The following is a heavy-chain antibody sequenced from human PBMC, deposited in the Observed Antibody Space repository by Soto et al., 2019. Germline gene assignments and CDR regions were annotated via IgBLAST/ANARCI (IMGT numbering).Heavy chain of an antibody. CDR1: GGSISGGGYY. J-gene: IGHJ5*02. D-gene: IGHD2-2*01. V-gene: IGHV4-31*03. CDR3: ARAPVYCSSTSCYENWFDP. CDR2: IYYSGST. Sequence: PSETLSLTCTVSGGSISGGGYYWSWIRQHPGKGLEWIGYIYYSGSTYYNPSLKSRVTISVDTSKNQFSLKLSSVTAADTAVYYCARAPVYCSSTSCYENWFDPWGQGTLVTVSS.